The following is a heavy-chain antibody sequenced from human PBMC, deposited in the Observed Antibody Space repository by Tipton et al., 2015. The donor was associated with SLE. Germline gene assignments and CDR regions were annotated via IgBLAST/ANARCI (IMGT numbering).Heavy chain of an antibody. CDR2: INVYSGDT. V-gene: IGHV1-18*01. Sequence: QAQLVQSGAEVKKPGASVKVSCKASGYTFINYSFSWVRQAPGQGLEWMGWINVYSGDTDYAQNLQGRVTMTTDTSTSTAYMELRSLRSDDTAVYYCARESGTNYYEGLDVWGQGTTVTVSS. CDR1: GYTFINYS. J-gene: IGHJ6*02. CDR3: ARESGTNYYEGLDV.